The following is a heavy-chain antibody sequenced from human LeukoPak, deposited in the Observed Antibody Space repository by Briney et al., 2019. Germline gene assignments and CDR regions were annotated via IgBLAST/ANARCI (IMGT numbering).Heavy chain of an antibody. V-gene: IGHV3-53*01. CDR1: GFTVSSNY. CDR2: IYSGGST. D-gene: IGHD2-15*01. J-gene: IGHJ3*02. Sequence: PGGSLRLSCAASGFTVSSNYMSWVRQAPGKGLEWVSVIYSGGSTYYADSVKGRFTISRDNSKNTLYLQMNSLRAEDTAVYYCAREGGGSCYSGFCAFDIWGQGTMVTVSS. CDR3: AREGGGSCYSGFCAFDI.